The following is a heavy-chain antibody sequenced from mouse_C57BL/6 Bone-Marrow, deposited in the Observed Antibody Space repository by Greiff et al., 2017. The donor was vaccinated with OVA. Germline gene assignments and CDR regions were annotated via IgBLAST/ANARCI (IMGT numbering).Heavy chain of an antibody. Sequence: EVQLVESGGGLVQSGRSLRLSCATSGFTFSDFYMEWVRQAPGKGLEWIAASRNKANDYTTEYSASVKGRFIVSRDTSQSILYLQMHALRAEDTAIYYSAREGVTTDYAMDYWGQGTSVTVSS. J-gene: IGHJ4*01. CDR3: AREGVTTDYAMDY. D-gene: IGHD2-1*01. CDR1: GFTFSDFY. CDR2: SRNKANDYTT. V-gene: IGHV7-1*01.